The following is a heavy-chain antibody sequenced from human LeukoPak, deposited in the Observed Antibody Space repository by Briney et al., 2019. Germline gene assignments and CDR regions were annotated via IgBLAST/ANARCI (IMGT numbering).Heavy chain of an antibody. V-gene: IGHV1-2*02. D-gene: IGHD1-26*01. J-gene: IGHJ3*02. Sequence: ASVKVSCKASGYTFTGYYMHWVRRAPGQGLEWMGWINPNSGGTNYAQKFQGRVTMTRDTSISTAYMELSRLRSDDTAVYYCARDRSIVGAPGPDAFDIWGQGTMVTVSS. CDR2: INPNSGGT. CDR3: ARDRSIVGAPGPDAFDI. CDR1: GYTFTGYY.